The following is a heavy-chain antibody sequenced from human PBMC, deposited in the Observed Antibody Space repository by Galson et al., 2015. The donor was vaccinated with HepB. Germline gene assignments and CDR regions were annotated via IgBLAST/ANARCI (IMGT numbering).Heavy chain of an antibody. V-gene: IGHV6-1*01. CDR3: ARDRIQLWLGEDWWFDP. D-gene: IGHD5-18*01. CDR1: GDSVSSNSAA. Sequence: CAISGDSVSSNSAAWNWIRQSPSRGLEWLGRTYYRSKWYNDYAVSVKSRITINPDTSKNQFSLQLNSVTPEDTAVYYCARDRIQLWLGEDWWFDPWGQGTLVTVSS. CDR2: TYYRSKWYN. J-gene: IGHJ5*02.